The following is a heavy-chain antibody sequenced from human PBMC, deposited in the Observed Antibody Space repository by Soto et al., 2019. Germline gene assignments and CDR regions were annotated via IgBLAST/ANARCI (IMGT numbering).Heavy chain of an antibody. D-gene: IGHD1-26*01. Sequence: PSETLSLTCTVSGGSISSHYWSWIRQPPGMGLEWIGYSYYTGSTTYHPSLKSRVTISVDTSKSQFSLRLSSVTAADTAVYYCARDHGSYYSYYGMDVWGQGTTVTVS. CDR2: SYYTGST. CDR1: GGSISSHY. CDR3: ARDHGSYYSYYGMDV. V-gene: IGHV4-59*11. J-gene: IGHJ6*02.